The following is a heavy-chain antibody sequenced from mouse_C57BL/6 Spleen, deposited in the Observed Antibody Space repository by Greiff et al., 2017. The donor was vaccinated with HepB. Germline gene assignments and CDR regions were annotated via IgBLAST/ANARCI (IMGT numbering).Heavy chain of an antibody. V-gene: IGHV1-26*01. J-gene: IGHJ2*01. CDR2: INPNNGGT. CDR3: ARTATKVFDY. Sequence: EVQLQQSGPELVKPGASVKISCKASGYTFTDYYMNWVKQSHGKSLEWIGDINPNNGGTSYNQKFKGKATLTVDKSSSTAYMELSSLTSEDSAVYYCARTATKVFDYWGQGTTLTVSS. CDR1: GYTFTDYY.